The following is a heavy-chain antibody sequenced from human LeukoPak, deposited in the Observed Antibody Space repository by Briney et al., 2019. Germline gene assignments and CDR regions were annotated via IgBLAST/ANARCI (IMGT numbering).Heavy chain of an antibody. CDR2: VYSDGST. CDR3: ARWSGSWDF. Sequence: GGSLRLSCAASGLTVSNNYMTWVRQAPGKGLEWVSVVYSDGSTYYAGSVKGRFTISRDSSKNTLYLQMNSPRGEDAAVYYCARWSGSWDFWGQGTLVTVSS. CDR1: GLTVSNNY. V-gene: IGHV3-53*01. J-gene: IGHJ4*02. D-gene: IGHD1-26*01.